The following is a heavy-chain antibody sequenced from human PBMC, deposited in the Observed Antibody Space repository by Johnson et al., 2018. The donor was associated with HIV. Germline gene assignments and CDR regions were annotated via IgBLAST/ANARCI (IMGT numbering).Heavy chain of an antibody. D-gene: IGHD5-24*01. CDR1: GFTFSNYY. CDR2: ISSRGIPI. Sequence: QVQLVESGGGLVKPGGSLRLSCAASGFTFSNYYMSWIRQAPGKGLEWISYISSRGIPIYYADSVKGRFTVSRDNAKNSLYLQMNSLRAEDTAVYYCARDGPWLQSQRDAFDIWGQGTMVTVSS. CDR3: ARDGPWLQSQRDAFDI. V-gene: IGHV3-11*04. J-gene: IGHJ3*02.